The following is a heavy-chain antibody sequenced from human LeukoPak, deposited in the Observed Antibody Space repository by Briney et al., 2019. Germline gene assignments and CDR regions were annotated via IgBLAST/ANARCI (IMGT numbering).Heavy chain of an antibody. V-gene: IGHV3-48*03. J-gene: IGHJ4*02. CDR1: GFTFSSYE. Sequence: GGSLRLSCEASGFTFSSYEMNWVRQAPGKGLEWVSYISNIDTTIYYADSVKGRFTISIDNAKNSLYLQMNSLRAEDTALYYCAREGAGIMIRGVILDYWGQGTLVTVSS. CDR2: ISNIDTTI. CDR3: AREGAGIMIRGVILDY. D-gene: IGHD3-10*01.